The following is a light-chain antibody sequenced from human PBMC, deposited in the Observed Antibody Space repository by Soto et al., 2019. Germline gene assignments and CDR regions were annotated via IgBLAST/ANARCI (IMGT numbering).Light chain of an antibody. CDR2: GAS. CDR1: QSININ. Sequence: EVLMTQSPATLSVSPGERVTLSCRASQSININLAWYQQKPGQAPRVLIYGASSRASGIPDRFSGSGSGTDFTLTISRLEHDDSAFYYCQQYHSWPPLTFGGGTRVEIK. J-gene: IGKJ4*01. CDR3: QQYHSWPPLT. V-gene: IGKV3D-15*01.